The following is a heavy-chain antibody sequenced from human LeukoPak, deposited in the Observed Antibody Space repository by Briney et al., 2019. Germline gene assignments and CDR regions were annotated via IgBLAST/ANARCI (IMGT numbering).Heavy chain of an antibody. CDR3: ASADYGDAGAFDI. CDR2: IYYSGST. D-gene: IGHD4-17*01. J-gene: IGHJ3*02. CDR1: GGSISSGDYY. Sequence: SETLSLTCTVSGGSISSGDYYWSWIRQPPGKGLEWIGYIYYSGSTYYNPSLKSRVTISVDTSKNQFSLKLSSVTAADTAVYYCASADYGDAGAFDIWGQGTMVTVSS. V-gene: IGHV4-30-4*08.